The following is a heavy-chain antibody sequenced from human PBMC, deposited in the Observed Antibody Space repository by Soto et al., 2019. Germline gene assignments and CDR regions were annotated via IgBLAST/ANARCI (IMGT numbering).Heavy chain of an antibody. CDR1: GGSISSSSYY. V-gene: IGHV4-39*01. Sequence: SETLSLTCTVSGGSISSSSYYWGWIRQPPGKGLEWIGSIYYSGSTYYNPSLKSRVTISVDTSKNQFSLKLSSVTAADTAVYYCALNPAAGNYYYYYGMDVWGQGTTVTVSS. CDR2: IYYSGST. J-gene: IGHJ6*02. D-gene: IGHD6-13*01. CDR3: ALNPAAGNYYYYYGMDV.